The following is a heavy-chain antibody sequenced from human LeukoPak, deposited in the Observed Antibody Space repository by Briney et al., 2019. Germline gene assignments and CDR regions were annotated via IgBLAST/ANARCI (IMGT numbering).Heavy chain of an antibody. CDR2: IYHSGST. Sequence: SETLSLTCAVSGGSISSGGYSWSWIRQPPGKGLEWIGYIYHSGSTYYNPSLKSRVTISVDTSKNQFSLKLSSVTAADTAVYYCAGGAQYDILTGYYKSAFDIWGQGTMVTVSS. D-gene: IGHD3-9*01. V-gene: IGHV4-30-2*02. CDR3: AGGAQYDILTGYYKSAFDI. J-gene: IGHJ3*02. CDR1: GGSISSGGYS.